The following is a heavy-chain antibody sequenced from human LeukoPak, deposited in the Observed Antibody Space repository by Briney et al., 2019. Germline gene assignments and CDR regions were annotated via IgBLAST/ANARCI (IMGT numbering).Heavy chain of an antibody. CDR2: IYYSGST. CDR3: ARAPWDSSGYGAFDY. Sequence: TLSLTCTVSGCSISSGGYYWSWIRQHPGKGLEWIGYIYYSGSTYYNPSLKSRVTISVDTSKNQFSLKLSSVTAADTAVYYCARAPWDSSGYGAFDYWGQGTLVTVSS. CDR1: GCSISSGGYY. D-gene: IGHD3-22*01. J-gene: IGHJ4*02. V-gene: IGHV4-31*03.